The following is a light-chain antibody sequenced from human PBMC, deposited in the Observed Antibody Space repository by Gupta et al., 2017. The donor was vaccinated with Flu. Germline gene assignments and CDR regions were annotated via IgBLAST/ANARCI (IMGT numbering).Light chain of an antibody. V-gene: IGKV3-15*01. J-gene: IGKJ1*01. CDR1: QSVSRK. CDR2: GAS. CDR3: QQYNDWPWT. Sequence: EKVMTQSPATLSVSPGERATLSCRASQSVSRKLAWYQQKLGQAPRLLIYGASTRATGIPARFSGSGSGTEFTLTISSLQSEDFAVYYCQQYNDWPWTFGQGTKVEIK.